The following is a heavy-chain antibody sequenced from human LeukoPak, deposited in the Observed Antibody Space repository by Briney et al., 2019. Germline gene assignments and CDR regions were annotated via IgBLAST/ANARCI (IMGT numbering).Heavy chain of an antibody. V-gene: IGHV3-74*01. CDR2: INGDGSTT. CDR3: GRGGVPASQDY. D-gene: IGHD2-2*01. CDR1: GFTFDDYG. J-gene: IGHJ4*01. Sequence: PGGSLRLSCAASGFTFDDYGMSWVRQAPGKGLVWVSHINGDGSTTGYADSVKGRFTISGDNAKNTLYLQINSLRAEDTAVYYCGRGGVPASQDYWGHGTLVTVSS.